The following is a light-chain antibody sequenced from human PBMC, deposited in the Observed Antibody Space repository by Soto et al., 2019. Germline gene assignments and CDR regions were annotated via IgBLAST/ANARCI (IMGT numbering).Light chain of an antibody. CDR1: QTVLHGSSNKNF. V-gene: IGKV4-1*01. CDR3: QQYYSTPWT. J-gene: IGKJ1*01. Sequence: IVMTQSPDSQAVSLGERATINCKSSQTVLHGSSNKNFLAWFQQKPGQPPKLLIFWASTRESGVPDRFSGSGSGTDFTLTISSLQAEDVAVYYCQQYYSTPWTFGQGTKVEIK. CDR2: WAS.